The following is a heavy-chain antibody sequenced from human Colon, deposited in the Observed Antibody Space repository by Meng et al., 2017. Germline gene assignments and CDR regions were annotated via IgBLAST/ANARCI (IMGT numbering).Heavy chain of an antibody. CDR3: ARVNGDFDEAWFDP. CDR1: GASVSSDSHY. CDR2: IYYTGNT. D-gene: IGHD4-17*01. Sequence: HVELRESGPGLVRPSETLSLTCTVSGASVSSDSHYWSWIRQSPGKGLEWIGYIYYTGNTNYNPSLASRVSMSLDTSKNHFSLHLTSVTAADTAIYYCARVNGDFDEAWFDPWGQGTLVTVSS. V-gene: IGHV4-61*03. J-gene: IGHJ5*02.